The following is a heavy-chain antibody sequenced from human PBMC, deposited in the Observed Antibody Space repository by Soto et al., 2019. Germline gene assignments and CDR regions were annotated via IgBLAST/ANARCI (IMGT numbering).Heavy chain of an antibody. CDR3: ARGKPRDDCSSTSCGYYYYYYGMDV. Sequence: GASVKVSCKASGGTFSSYAISWVRQAPGQGLEWMGGIIPIFGTANYAQKFKGRVTITADESTSTAYMELSSLRSEDTAVYYCARGKPRDDCSSTSCGYYYYYYGMDVWGQGTTVTVSS. CDR2: IIPIFGTA. D-gene: IGHD2-2*01. J-gene: IGHJ6*02. CDR1: GGTFSSYA. V-gene: IGHV1-69*13.